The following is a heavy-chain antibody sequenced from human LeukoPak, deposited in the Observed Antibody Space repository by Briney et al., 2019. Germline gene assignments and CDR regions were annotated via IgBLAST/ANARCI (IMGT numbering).Heavy chain of an antibody. Sequence: PGGSLRLSCAASGFTFSSYGMHWVRQAPGKGLEWVAVIWYDGSNKYYADSVKGRFTISRDNSKNTLYLQMNSLRAEDTALYYCAKNRGSAWQLLFDYWGQGALVTVSS. D-gene: IGHD3-16*01. CDR1: GFTFSSYG. V-gene: IGHV3-33*06. CDR2: IWYDGSNK. CDR3: AKNRGSAWQLLFDY. J-gene: IGHJ4*02.